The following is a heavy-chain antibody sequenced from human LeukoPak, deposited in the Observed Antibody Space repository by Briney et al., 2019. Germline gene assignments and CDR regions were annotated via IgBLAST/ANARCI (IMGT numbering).Heavy chain of an antibody. Sequence: GGSLRLSCAASGFTFSSYGMSWVRQAPGKGLEWVSAISGSGGSTYYADSVKGRFTISRDNSKNTLYLQMDSLRAEDTAVYYCARARVVPAASYFDYWGQGTLVTVSS. J-gene: IGHJ4*02. D-gene: IGHD2-2*01. V-gene: IGHV3-23*01. CDR2: ISGSGGST. CDR3: ARARVVPAASYFDY. CDR1: GFTFSSYG.